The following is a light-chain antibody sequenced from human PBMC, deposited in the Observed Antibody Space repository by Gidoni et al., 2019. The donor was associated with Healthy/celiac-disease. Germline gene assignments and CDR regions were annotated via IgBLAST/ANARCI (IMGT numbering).Light chain of an antibody. CDR3: QRNYSAPLT. V-gene: IGKV1-27*01. Sequence: IDLTHSPSSLSASVGDRATLTRRMSQVISSYLNWYRQKPGKVPKLLIYSASNLQSGIPSRFSGSGSGTDFTLTISRLQPEDVATYYGQRNYSAPLTFGGGTKVEIK. CDR2: SAS. J-gene: IGKJ4*01. CDR1: QVISSY.